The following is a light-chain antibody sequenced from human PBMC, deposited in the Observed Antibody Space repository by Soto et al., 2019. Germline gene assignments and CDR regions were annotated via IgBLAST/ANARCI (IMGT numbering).Light chain of an antibody. CDR3: CSYAGSYTPWVV. Sequence: QSALTQPRSVSGSPGQSVTISCTGTSSDVGGYNYVSWYQQHPGKAPKLMIYDVSKRPSGVPDRFSGSKSGNTASLTISGLQAEDEADYCCCSYAGSYTPWVVFGGGTKLTVL. CDR2: DVS. J-gene: IGLJ2*01. CDR1: SSDVGGYNY. V-gene: IGLV2-11*01.